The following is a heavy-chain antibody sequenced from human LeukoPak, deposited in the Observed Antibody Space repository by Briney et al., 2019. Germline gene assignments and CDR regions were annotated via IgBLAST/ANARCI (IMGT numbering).Heavy chain of an antibody. Sequence: SETLSLTCTVSGGSISSYYWSWIRQPPGKGLEWIGYIYYSGSTNYNPSLKSRVTISVDTSKNQFSLKLSSVTAADTAVYYCASKVYDSSGHYYFDYWGQGTLVTVSS. D-gene: IGHD3-22*01. CDR1: GGSISSYY. CDR3: ASKVYDSSGHYYFDY. CDR2: IYYSGST. V-gene: IGHV4-59*01. J-gene: IGHJ4*02.